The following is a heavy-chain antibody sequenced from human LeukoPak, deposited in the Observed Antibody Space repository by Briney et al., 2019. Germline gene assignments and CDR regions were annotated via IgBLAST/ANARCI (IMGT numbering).Heavy chain of an antibody. CDR3: ARPSSSGWYGGFDP. J-gene: IGHJ5*02. V-gene: IGHV4-4*09. D-gene: IGHD6-19*01. CDR1: GGSLSNYY. Sequence: SETLSLTCTVSGGSLSNYYLSWIRQPPGKGLEWIGYIYTSGSTSYNPSLKSRATISVDTSNNQFSLKLRSVTAADTAVYYCARPSSSGWYGGFDPWGQGTLVTVSS. CDR2: IYTSGST.